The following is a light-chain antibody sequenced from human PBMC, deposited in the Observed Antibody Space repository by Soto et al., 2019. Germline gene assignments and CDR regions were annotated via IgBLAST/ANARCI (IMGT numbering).Light chain of an antibody. CDR1: ETISTF. J-gene: IGKJ4*01. CDR3: QQCFSAVLT. CDR2: GAS. V-gene: IGKV1-39*01. Sequence: DILLTQSPSSLSASLGDSITITCRASETISTFLNWYQVQPGKAPRLLVIGASCLQVGVPVRFRGSGSGTLFTMTIDHLQREDLAYYFCQQCFSAVLTFGGGTRVDI.